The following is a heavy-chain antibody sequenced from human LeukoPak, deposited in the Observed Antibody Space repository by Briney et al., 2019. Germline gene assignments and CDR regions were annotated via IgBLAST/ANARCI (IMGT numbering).Heavy chain of an antibody. CDR1: GGSISSYY. Sequence: SETLSLTCTVSGGSISSYYWSWIRQPPGKGLEWIGEINHSGSTNYNPSLKSRVTISVDTSKNQFSLKLSSVTAADTAVYYCASSYSGYESVNYWGQGTLVTVSS. J-gene: IGHJ4*02. D-gene: IGHD5-12*01. CDR3: ASSYSGYESVNY. CDR2: INHSGST. V-gene: IGHV4-34*01.